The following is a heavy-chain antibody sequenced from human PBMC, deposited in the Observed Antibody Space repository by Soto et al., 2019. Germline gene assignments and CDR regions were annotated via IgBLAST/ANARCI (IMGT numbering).Heavy chain of an antibody. V-gene: IGHV1-3*01. CDR3: ARGPPLRLVKLSYYYYMDV. CDR1: GYTFTNYA. J-gene: IGHJ6*03. CDR2: INAGNGNT. Sequence: GASVKVSCKASGYTFTNYAIHWVRQAPGQRLEWMGWINAGNGNTKYSQNFQGRVTITRDTSASTAYMELSSLRSEDTAVYYCARGPPLRLVKLSYYYYMDVWGKGTTVTVSS. D-gene: IGHD2-2*01.